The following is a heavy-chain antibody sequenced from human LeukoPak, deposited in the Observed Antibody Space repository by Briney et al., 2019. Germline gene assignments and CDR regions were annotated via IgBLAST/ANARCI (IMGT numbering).Heavy chain of an antibody. CDR1: YW. V-gene: IGHV5-51*01. J-gene: IGHJ4*02. Sequence: YWSWIRQPPGKGLEWMGIIYPGDSDTRYSPSFQGQVTISADKSISTAYLQWSSLKASDTAMYYCARLVDTSMARFDYWGQGTPVTVSS. CDR3: ARLVDTSMARFDY. D-gene: IGHD5-18*01. CDR2: IYPGDSDT.